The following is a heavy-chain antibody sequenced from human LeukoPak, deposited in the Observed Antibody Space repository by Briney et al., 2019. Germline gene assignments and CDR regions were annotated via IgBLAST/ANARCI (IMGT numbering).Heavy chain of an antibody. Sequence: SVKASCKASGGTFSRYAISWVRQAPGQGLEWMGGIIPMYGTTNYAQKFQGRVTITADESTSTAYMELSSLRSEDTALYYCARDRDDSSGYYYGRVLEYWGQGTLVTVSS. CDR1: GGTFSRYA. V-gene: IGHV1-69*01. CDR2: IIPMYGTT. D-gene: IGHD3-22*01. J-gene: IGHJ4*02. CDR3: ARDRDDSSGYYYGRVLEY.